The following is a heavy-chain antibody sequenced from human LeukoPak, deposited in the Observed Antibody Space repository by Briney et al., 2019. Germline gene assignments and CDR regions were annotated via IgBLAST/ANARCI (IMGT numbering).Heavy chain of an antibody. CDR2: ISHSGTT. J-gene: IGHJ5*02. V-gene: IGHV4-34*01. D-gene: IGHD3-10*01. CDR3: ARDLYGSGSYYLVVGFDP. Sequence: SETLSLTCAVYGGSFSDYDWSWIRQPPGKGLEWIGEISHSGTTNCDPSLKSRISMSIDTSRSQFSLNLRSVTAADTAVYYCARDLYGSGSYYLVVGFDPWGQGTLVTVSS. CDR1: GGSFSDYD.